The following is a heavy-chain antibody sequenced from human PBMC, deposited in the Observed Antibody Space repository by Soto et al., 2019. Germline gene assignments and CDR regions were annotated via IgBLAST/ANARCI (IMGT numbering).Heavy chain of an antibody. D-gene: IGHD3-9*01. CDR3: AKDVYDILTGYYSPDAFDI. V-gene: IGHV3-23*01. CDR2: ISGSGDSA. CDR1: GFTFSNYA. J-gene: IGHJ3*02. Sequence: GGSLRLSCAASGFTFSNYAMTWVRQAPGEGLEWVSTISGSGDSAYYADSVKGRFTISRDNSKNTLYLQVNSLRVEDTAVYYCAKDVYDILTGYYSPDAFDIWGQGTKVTVSS.